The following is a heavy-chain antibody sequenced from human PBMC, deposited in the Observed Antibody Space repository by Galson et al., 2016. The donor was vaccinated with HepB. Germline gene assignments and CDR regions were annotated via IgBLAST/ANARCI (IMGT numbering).Heavy chain of an antibody. D-gene: IGHD2-2*01. CDR3: TRDLSLGMPGGFDI. Sequence: SLRLSCAVSGFTFRSYSMNWVRQAPGGGLEWVSTISSHSIYIYYADSVTGRFTISRDNAENSVSLQMNNLRAEDTAVYYLTRDLSLGMPGGFDIWGQGTTVTVAS. CDR2: ISSHSIYI. J-gene: IGHJ3*02. CDR1: GFTFRSYS. V-gene: IGHV3-21*01.